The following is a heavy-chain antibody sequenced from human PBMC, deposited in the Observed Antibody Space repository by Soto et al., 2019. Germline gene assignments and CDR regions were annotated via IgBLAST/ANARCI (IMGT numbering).Heavy chain of an antibody. CDR2: MNPNSGNT. V-gene: IGHV1-8*01. CDR1: GYTFTSYD. D-gene: IGHD6-13*01. CDR3: ASMYSCSWYDAFDI. Sequence: ASVKVSCKASGYTFTSYDINWVRQATGQGLEWMGWMNPNSGNTGYAQKFQGRVTMTRNTSISTAYMELSSLRSEDTAVYYCASMYSCSWYDAFDIWGQGTMVTVSS. J-gene: IGHJ3*02.